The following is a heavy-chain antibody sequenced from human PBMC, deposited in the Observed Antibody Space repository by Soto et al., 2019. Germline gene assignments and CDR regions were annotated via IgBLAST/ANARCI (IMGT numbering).Heavy chain of an antibody. CDR1: GDSVRSSNW. CDR3: ARAVSPYFGTWFDP. J-gene: IGHJ5*02. D-gene: IGHD3-10*01. CDR2: IYHLGGT. V-gene: IGHV4-4*02. Sequence: SETLSLTCAVSGDSVRSSNWWTWVRQSPGKGLEWIGEIYHLGGTNYNPSLKSRVTISVDKSKNQFSLRLSSVTAADMAVYYCARAVSPYFGTWFDPWGQGTLVTVSS.